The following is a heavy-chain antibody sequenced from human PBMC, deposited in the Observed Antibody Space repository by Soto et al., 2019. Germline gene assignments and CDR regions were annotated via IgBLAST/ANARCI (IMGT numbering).Heavy chain of an antibody. CDR3: ARDIVVVIAYYYYGMDV. D-gene: IGHD3-22*01. V-gene: IGHV1-18*01. Sequence: ASVKVSCKASGYTFTSYGISWVRQAPGQGLEWMGWISAYNGNTNYAQKLQGRVTMTTDTSTSTAYMELRSLRSDDTAVYYCARDIVVVIAYYYYGMDVWGQGTTVTSP. CDR2: ISAYNGNT. J-gene: IGHJ6*02. CDR1: GYTFTSYG.